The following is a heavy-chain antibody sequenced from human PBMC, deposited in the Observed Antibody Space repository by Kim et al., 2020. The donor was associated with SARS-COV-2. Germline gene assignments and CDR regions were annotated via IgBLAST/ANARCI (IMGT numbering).Heavy chain of an antibody. D-gene: IGHD3-10*01. Sequence: SETLSLTCAVYGGSFSGYYWSWIRQPPGKGLEWIGEINHSGSTNYNPSLKSRVTISVDTSKNQFSLKLSSVTAADTAVYYCARGRLYYYGSGSYSYWGQG. CDR3: ARGRLYYYGSGSYSY. CDR2: INHSGST. CDR1: GGSFSGYY. V-gene: IGHV4-34*01. J-gene: IGHJ4*02.